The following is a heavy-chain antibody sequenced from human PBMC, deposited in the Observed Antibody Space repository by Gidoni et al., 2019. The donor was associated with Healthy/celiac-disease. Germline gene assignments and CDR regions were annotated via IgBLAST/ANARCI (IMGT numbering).Heavy chain of an antibody. V-gene: IGHV1-2*02. J-gene: IGHJ5*02. CDR3: ARERPIAARPGQYNCFDP. D-gene: IGHD6-6*01. CDR1: GYTFTGTY. Sequence: QVQLAQSGAEVKKPGASAKVSGKASGYTFTGTYMHWVRQAPGQGLEWMGWINPNNSGTNYAQKFQGRVTMTRNTSISTAYMELSRLRSDDTAVYYCARERPIAARPGQYNCFDPWGQGTLVTVSS. CDR2: INPNNSGT.